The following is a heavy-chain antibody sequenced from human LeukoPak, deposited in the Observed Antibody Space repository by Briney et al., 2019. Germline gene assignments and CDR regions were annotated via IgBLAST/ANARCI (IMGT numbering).Heavy chain of an antibody. CDR1: GGSISSYY. J-gene: IGHJ3*01. V-gene: IGHV4-59*01. D-gene: IGHD3-22*01. Sequence: SETLSLTCTVSGGSISSYYWSWTRQPPGKGLEWIGYIYYSGSTNYNPSLKSRVTISVDTSKNQFSLKLSSVTAADTAVYYCARDPYDSSGYHAFDLWGQGTMVTVSS. CDR2: IYYSGST. CDR3: ARDPYDSSGYHAFDL.